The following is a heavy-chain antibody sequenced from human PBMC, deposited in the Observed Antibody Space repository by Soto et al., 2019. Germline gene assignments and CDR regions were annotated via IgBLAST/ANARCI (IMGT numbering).Heavy chain of an antibody. CDR1: GFSFSSDA. D-gene: IGHD6-25*01. CDR3: AGESGYSFDY. Sequence: PGGSLRLSCAASGFSFSSDAMHWVRQAPGKGLEWVAVISYGGDNKYYADSVKGRFTISRDNSKNTLYLEMNSLRAEDTAVYYCAGESGYSFDYWGQGTLVTVSS. J-gene: IGHJ4*02. CDR2: ISYGGDNK. V-gene: IGHV3-30-3*01.